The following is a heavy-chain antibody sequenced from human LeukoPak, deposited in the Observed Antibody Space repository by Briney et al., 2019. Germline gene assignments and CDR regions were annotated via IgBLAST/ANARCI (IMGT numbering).Heavy chain of an antibody. V-gene: IGHV3-23*01. CDR1: GFTFSSYA. Sequence: GGSLRLSCAASGFTFSSYAMSWVRQAPGKGLEWVSAISGSGGSTYYADSVKGRFTISRDNSKNTLYLQMNSLRAEDTAAYYCAKDLIKGIQLWSPFDYWGQGTLVTVSS. CDR2: ISGSGGST. D-gene: IGHD5-18*01. CDR3: AKDLIKGIQLWSPFDY. J-gene: IGHJ4*02.